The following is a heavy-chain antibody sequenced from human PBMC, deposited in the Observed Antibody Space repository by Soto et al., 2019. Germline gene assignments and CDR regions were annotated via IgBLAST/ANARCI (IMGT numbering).Heavy chain of an antibody. D-gene: IGHD6-19*01. CDR3: ARPESIAVAGTDYYFDY. CDR2: IIPIFGTA. J-gene: IGHJ4*02. V-gene: IGHV1-69*13. CDR1: GGTFSSYA. Sequence: SVKVSCKASGGTFSSYAISWVRQAPGQGLEWMGGIIPIFGTANYAQKFQGRVTITADESTSTAYMELSSLRSEDTAVYYCARPESIAVAGTDYYFDYWGQGTLVTVSS.